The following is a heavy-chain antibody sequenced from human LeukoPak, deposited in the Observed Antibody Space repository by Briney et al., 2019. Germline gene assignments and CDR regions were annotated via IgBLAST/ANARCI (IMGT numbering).Heavy chain of an antibody. CDR2: INAGNGNT. CDR3: ARGYSSSWYWFDP. J-gene: IGHJ5*02. Sequence: ASVKVSCKASGYTFTSYAMHWVRQAPGQRLEWMGWINAGNGNTKYSQKFQGRVTITRDTSASTVYMELSSLRSEDTAVYYCARGYSSSWYWFDPWGQGTLVTVSS. CDR1: GYTFTSYA. D-gene: IGHD6-13*01. V-gene: IGHV1-3*01.